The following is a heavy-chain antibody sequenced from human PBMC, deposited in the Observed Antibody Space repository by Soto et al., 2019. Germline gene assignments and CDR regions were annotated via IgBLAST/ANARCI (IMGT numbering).Heavy chain of an antibody. J-gene: IGHJ4*02. D-gene: IGHD6-19*01. CDR2: MSYDGTNE. CDR1: GFSFTHYT. V-gene: IGHV3-30*04. Sequence: QLVESGGGVVQPGGSLRLSCATSGFSFTHYTINWVRQAPGKGLEWVAVMSYDGTNENYADSVKGRFTISRDNSKTTVYLQINSLTTEDTALYYCARKWGTYSSASLDFWGLGTLVTVSS. CDR3: ARKWGTYSSASLDF.